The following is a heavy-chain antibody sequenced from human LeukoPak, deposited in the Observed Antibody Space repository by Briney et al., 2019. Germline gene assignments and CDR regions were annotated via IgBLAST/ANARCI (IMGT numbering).Heavy chain of an antibody. CDR1: GFTFSSHA. Sequence: GGSLRLSCVASGFTFSSHAMSWVRQAPGKGLEWVSTISVSGDSTFYADSVKGRFTISRDNSKNTLYLQMSSLRADDTAMYYCAKLILGARSLFDFRGQGILVTVSS. J-gene: IGHJ4*02. V-gene: IGHV3-23*01. D-gene: IGHD1-26*01. CDR2: ISVSGDST. CDR3: AKLILGARSLFDF.